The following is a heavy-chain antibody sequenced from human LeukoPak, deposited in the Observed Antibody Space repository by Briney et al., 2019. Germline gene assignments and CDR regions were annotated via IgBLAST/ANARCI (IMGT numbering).Heavy chain of an antibody. CDR1: GGSISSYY. Sequence: SETLSLTCTVSGGSISSYYWSWIRQPAGKGLEWIGRIYTSGSTNYNPSLKSRVTMSVDTSKNQFSLKLSSVTAADTAVYYCARDYDFWSGVDAFDIWGQGTMDTVSS. V-gene: IGHV4-4*07. CDR2: IYTSGST. J-gene: IGHJ3*02. CDR3: ARDYDFWSGVDAFDI. D-gene: IGHD3-3*01.